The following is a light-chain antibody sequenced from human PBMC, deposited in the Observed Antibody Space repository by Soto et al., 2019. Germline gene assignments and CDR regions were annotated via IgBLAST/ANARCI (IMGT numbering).Light chain of an antibody. V-gene: IGLV3-21*02. Sequence: SYELTQPPSVSVTPGQTARITCGGNNIGSKGVHWYQQKPGQAPVLVVYDDSDRPSGIPERFSGSNSGNTATLTINRVEAGDEAGFFCQVWDDSGDHVVFGGGTKLTVL. CDR3: QVWDDSGDHVV. CDR2: DDS. CDR1: NIGSKG. J-gene: IGLJ2*01.